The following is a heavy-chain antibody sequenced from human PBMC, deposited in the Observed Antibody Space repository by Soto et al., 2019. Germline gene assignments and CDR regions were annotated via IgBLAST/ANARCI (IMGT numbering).Heavy chain of an antibody. CDR2: INHSGST. J-gene: IGHJ4*02. CDR1: GGSFSGYY. D-gene: IGHD5-18*01. V-gene: IGHV4-34*01. Sequence: PSETLSLTCAVYGGSFSGYYWSWIRQPPGKGLEWIGEINHSGSTNYNPSLKSRVTISVDTSKNQFSLKLSSVTAADTAVYYCARAGRGYSYGYYFDYWGQGTLVTVSS. CDR3: ARAGRGYSYGYYFDY.